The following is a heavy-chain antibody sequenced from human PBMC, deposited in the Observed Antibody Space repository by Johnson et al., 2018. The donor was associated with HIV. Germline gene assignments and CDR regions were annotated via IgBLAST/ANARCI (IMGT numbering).Heavy chain of an antibody. D-gene: IGHD2-15*01. Sequence: VQLVESGGGLKQPGGSLRLSCAASGFTFSSYDMHWVRQATGKGLEWVSTIGTAGDTYYPGSVKGRFTVSREDAKNSLYLQMNILRAGDTALYYCARAVCRGGRCSSHDAFDIWGQGTMVTVSS. CDR1: GFTFSSYD. V-gene: IGHV3-13*01. CDR2: IGTAGDT. CDR3: ARAVCRGGRCSSHDAFDI. J-gene: IGHJ3*02.